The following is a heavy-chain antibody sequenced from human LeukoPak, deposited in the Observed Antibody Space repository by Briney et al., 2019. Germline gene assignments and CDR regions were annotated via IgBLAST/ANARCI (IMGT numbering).Heavy chain of an antibody. CDR3: ARLDTAMDPYYFDY. Sequence: SETLSLTCAVYGGSFSGYYWSWIRQPPGKGLEWIGEINQSGSTNYSPSLKSRVTISIDTSKNQFSLKVNSVTAADAAVYYCARLDTAMDPYYFDYWGQGILVTVSS. J-gene: IGHJ4*02. CDR2: INQSGST. V-gene: IGHV4-34*01. CDR1: GGSFSGYY. D-gene: IGHD5-18*01.